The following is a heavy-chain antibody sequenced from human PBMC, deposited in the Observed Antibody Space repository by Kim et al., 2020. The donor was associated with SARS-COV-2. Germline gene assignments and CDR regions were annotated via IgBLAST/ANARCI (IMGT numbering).Heavy chain of an antibody. Sequence: GGSLRLSCAASGFTFSSYAMSWVRQAPGKGLEWVSAISGSGGSTYYADSVKGRFTISRDNSKNTLYLQMNSLRAEDTAVYYCAKDKFPGPAAILRLVNWFDPWGQGTLVTVSS. CDR3: AKDKFPGPAAILRLVNWFDP. CDR2: ISGSGGST. V-gene: IGHV3-23*01. D-gene: IGHD2-2*02. J-gene: IGHJ5*02. CDR1: GFTFSSYA.